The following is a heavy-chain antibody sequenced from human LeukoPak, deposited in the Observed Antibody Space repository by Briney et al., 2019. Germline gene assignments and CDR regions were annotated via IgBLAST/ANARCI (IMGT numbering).Heavy chain of an antibody. D-gene: IGHD3-3*01. V-gene: IGHV1-18*01. Sequence: GASVKVSCKASGYTFTSYGISWVRQAPGQGLEWMGWISAYNGNTNYAQKLQGRVTMTTDTSTSTAYMELRSLRYDDTAVYYCARVQARSRLRFLEWLPGDAFDIWGQGTMVTVSS. CDR2: ISAYNGNT. J-gene: IGHJ3*02. CDR3: ARVQARSRLRFLEWLPGDAFDI. CDR1: GYTFTSYG.